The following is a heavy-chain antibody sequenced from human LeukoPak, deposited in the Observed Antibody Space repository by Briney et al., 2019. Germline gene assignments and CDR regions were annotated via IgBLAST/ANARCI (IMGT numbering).Heavy chain of an antibody. CDR2: IFFVGST. J-gene: IGHJ4*02. D-gene: IGHD2-8*01. CDR3: ARHLGYCTNGVCYTARRGHFDY. Sequence: SETLSLTCTVSGGSTSSSSYYWGWSRQPQGKGLGWFGIIFFVGSTYYNPSLKSRVTISVDTSKNQFSLKLSSVTAADTAVYYCARHLGYCTNGVCYTARRGHFDYWGQGTLVTVSS. V-gene: IGHV4-39*01. CDR1: GGSTSSSSYY.